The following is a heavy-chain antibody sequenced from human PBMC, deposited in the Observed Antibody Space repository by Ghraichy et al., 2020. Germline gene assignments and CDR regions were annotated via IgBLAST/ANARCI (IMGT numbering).Heavy chain of an antibody. CDR1: GCTFSSYA. V-gene: IGHV1-69*13. J-gene: IGHJ3*02. CDR2: IIPIFGTA. Sequence: SVKVSCKASGCTFSSYAISWVRQAPGQGLEWMGGIIPIFGTANYAQKFQGRVTITADESTSTAYMELSSLRSEDTAVYYCARAADDYYDSSGYYPLIWGQGTMVTVAS. CDR3: ARAADDYYDSSGYYPLI. D-gene: IGHD3-22*01.